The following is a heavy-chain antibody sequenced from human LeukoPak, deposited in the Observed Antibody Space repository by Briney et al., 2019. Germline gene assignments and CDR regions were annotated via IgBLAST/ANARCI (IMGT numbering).Heavy chain of an antibody. V-gene: IGHV1-2*02. J-gene: IGHJ3*02. CDR2: INPNSGGT. D-gene: IGHD2-21*01. CDR3: ARDLIYCGGDCYSPRNAFDI. Sequence: WASVKVSCKASGYTFTGYYMHWVRQAPGQGLEWMGWINPNSGGTNYAQKFQGRVTMTRDTSISTAYMELSRLRSDDTAVYYCARDLIYCGGDCYSPRNAFDIWGQGTMVTVSS. CDR1: GYTFTGYY.